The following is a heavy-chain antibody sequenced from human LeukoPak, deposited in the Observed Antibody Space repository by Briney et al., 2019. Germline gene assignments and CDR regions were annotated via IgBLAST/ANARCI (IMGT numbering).Heavy chain of an antibody. V-gene: IGHV3-23*01. D-gene: IGHD3-22*01. CDR1: GFTFSSYA. J-gene: IGHJ6*02. CDR2: ISGSGGST. Sequence: AGSLRLSCAASGFTFSSYAMSWVRQAPGKGLEWVSAISGSGGSTYYADSVKGRFTISRDNSKNTLYLQMNSLRAEDTAVYYCAKFQDSSGYYLRYGMDVWGQGTTVTVSS. CDR3: AKFQDSSGYYLRYGMDV.